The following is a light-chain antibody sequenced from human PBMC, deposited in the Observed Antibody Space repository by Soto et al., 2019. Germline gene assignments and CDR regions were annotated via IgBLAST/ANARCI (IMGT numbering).Light chain of an antibody. CDR1: QGISSY. Sequence: ASRMTQSPSSLSASTGDRVTITCRASQGISSYLAWYQQKPEKAPKLLIYAASTLQSGVPSRFSGSGSGTDFTLTISCLQSEDFATYYCQQYYSYPPITFGQGTRLEIK. CDR3: QQYYSYPPIT. CDR2: AAS. J-gene: IGKJ5*01. V-gene: IGKV1-8*01.